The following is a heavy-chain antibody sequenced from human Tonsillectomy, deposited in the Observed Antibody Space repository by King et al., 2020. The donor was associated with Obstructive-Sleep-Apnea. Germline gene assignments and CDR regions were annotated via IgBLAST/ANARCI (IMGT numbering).Heavy chain of an antibody. CDR3: ASPRRLGY. J-gene: IGHJ4*02. D-gene: IGHD3-10*01. CDR2: ISSSSSTI. CDR1: GFTFSSYS. V-gene: IGHV3-48*04. Sequence: VQLVESGGGLVQPGGSLRLSCAASGFTFSSYSMNWVRQAQGKGLEWVSYISSSSSTIYYADSVKGRFTISRDNAKNSLYLQMNSLRAEDTAVYYCASPRRLGYWGQGTLVTVSS.